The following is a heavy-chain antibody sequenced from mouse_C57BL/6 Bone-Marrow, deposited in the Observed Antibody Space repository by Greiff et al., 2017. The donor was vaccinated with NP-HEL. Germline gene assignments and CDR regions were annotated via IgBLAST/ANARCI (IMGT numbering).Heavy chain of an antibody. D-gene: IGHD1-1*01. CDR2: IWSGGST. Sequence: VKLKESGPGLVQPSQSLSITCTVSGFSLTSYGVHWVRQSPGKGLEWLGVIWSGGSTDYNAAFISRLSISKDNSKSQVFFKMNSLQADDTAIYYCARSPSTESRGGFDYWGQGTTLTVSS. CDR3: ARSPSTESRGGFDY. V-gene: IGHV2-2*01. CDR1: GFSLTSYG. J-gene: IGHJ2*01.